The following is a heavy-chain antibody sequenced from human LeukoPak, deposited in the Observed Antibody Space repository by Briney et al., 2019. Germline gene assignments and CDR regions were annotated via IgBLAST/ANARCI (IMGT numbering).Heavy chain of an antibody. CDR2: ISVYNGNT. V-gene: IGHV1-18*01. CDR3: ARDYSYDILTGRTDYFDY. D-gene: IGHD3-9*01. Sequence: GASVKVSCKASGYTFTSYGISWVRQAPAQGLEWIGWISVYNGNTYSAQKFQDRVTMDTDTPTSTVYMELKGLRSDDTAVYFCARDYSYDILTGRTDYFDYWGQGTLVAVSS. J-gene: IGHJ4*02. CDR1: GYTFTSYG.